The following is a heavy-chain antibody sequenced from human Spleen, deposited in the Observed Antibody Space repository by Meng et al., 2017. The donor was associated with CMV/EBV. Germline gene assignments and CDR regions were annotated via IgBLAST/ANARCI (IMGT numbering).Heavy chain of an antibody. CDR2: ISAYNGNT. V-gene: IGHV1-18*01. J-gene: IGHJ4*02. Sequence: QLVHSGAEVKKPGASGKVSCKASGYTFTSYGISWVRQAPGQGLEWMGWISAYNGNTNYAQKLQGRVTMTTDTSTSTAYMELRSLRSDDTAVYYCARDHYYDSSGYSPFDYWGQGTLVTVSS. D-gene: IGHD3-22*01. CDR3: ARDHYYDSSGYSPFDY. CDR1: GYTFTSYG.